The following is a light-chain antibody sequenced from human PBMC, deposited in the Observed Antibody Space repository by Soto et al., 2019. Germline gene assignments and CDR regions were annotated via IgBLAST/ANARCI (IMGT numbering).Light chain of an antibody. CDR3: QQYNNWPLT. Sequence: EVVMTQSPATLSVSPGERATLSCSASQSVSSLLAWYQQKPGQAPRLLIYGASTRATGIPDRFSASGSGTEFALTISSLQSGDFAVYYCQQYNNWPLTCGVGTKVEIK. CDR2: GAS. V-gene: IGKV3-15*01. CDR1: QSVSSL. J-gene: IGKJ4*01.